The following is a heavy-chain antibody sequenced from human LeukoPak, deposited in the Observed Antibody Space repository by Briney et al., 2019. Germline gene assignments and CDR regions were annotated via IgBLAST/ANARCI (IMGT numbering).Heavy chain of an antibody. CDR3: AGAFYYDSSGYQDAFDI. V-gene: IGHV4-4*09. Sequence: SETLSLTCTVSGGSISSYYWSWIRQPPGKGLEWIGYIYTSGSTNYNPSLKSRVTISVDTSKNQFSLKLSSVTAADTAVYYCAGAFYYDSSGYQDAFDIWGQGTKVTVSS. CDR2: IYTSGST. D-gene: IGHD3-22*01. J-gene: IGHJ3*02. CDR1: GGSISSYY.